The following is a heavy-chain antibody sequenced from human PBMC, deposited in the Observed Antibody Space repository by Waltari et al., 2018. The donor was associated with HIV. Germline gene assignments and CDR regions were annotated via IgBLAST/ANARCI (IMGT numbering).Heavy chain of an antibody. CDR3: AKDVRPGGITIFGVAFGY. J-gene: IGHJ4*02. CDR2: INWKSGSI. CDR1: GFTFDDYA. D-gene: IGHD3-3*01. V-gene: IGHV3-9*01. Sequence: EVQLVESGGGLVQPGRSLRLSCAASGFTFDDYAMHWVRQAPGKDLEWVSGINWKSGSIAYADSVKGRFTSSRDNAKNSLYLQTISLRVEDTALYYCAKDVRPGGITIFGVAFGYWGQGTLVTVSS.